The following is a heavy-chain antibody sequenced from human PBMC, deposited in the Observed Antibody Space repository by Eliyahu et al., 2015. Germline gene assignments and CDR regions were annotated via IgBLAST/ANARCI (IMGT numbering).Heavy chain of an antibody. Sequence: EVQLVESGGGLVQPGGSXRXSCAASXXPFSSYWXXWVRQAPGKGLEWVSSISSSSSYIYYADSVKGRFTISRDNAKNSLYLQMNSLRAEDTAVYYCARDVGDQGAFDYWGQGTLVTVSS. CDR1: XXPFSSYW. CDR3: ARDVGDQGAFDY. CDR2: ISSSSSYI. J-gene: IGHJ4*02. V-gene: IGHV3-21*01. D-gene: IGHD2-21*02.